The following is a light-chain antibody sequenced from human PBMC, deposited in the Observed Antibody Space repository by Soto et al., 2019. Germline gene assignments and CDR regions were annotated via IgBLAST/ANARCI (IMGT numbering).Light chain of an antibody. CDR1: SSDVGAYDF. Sequence: SVLTHPASVSESPGQSITIYCTGTSSDVGAYDFVSWYQQHPDKAPKLMIYEVSNRPSGVSNRFSGSKSVNTATLTISGLQAEDEADYYCSSYTSSSTRVFGTGTKVTVL. J-gene: IGLJ1*01. CDR3: SSYTSSSTRV. V-gene: IGLV2-14*03. CDR2: EVS.